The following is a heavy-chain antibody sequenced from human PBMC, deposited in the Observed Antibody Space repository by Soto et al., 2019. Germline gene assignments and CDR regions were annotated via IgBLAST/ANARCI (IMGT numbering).Heavy chain of an antibody. CDR1: GFTFDDYA. V-gene: IGHV3-9*01. CDR3: AKDTRMVYAITKAYGMDV. Sequence: HPGGSLRLSCAASGFTFDDYAMHWVRQAPGKGLEWVSGISWNSANVGYGDSVKGRVTISRDNAKNCLYLQMNSLRTEDTALYYCAKDTRMVYAITKAYGMDVWGQGTTVTVSS. J-gene: IGHJ6*02. CDR2: ISWNSANV. D-gene: IGHD2-8*01.